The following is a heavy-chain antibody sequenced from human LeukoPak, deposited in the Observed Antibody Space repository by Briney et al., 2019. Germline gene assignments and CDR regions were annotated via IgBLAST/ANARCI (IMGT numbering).Heavy chain of an antibody. CDR1: RFIFPSTG. J-gene: IGHJ4*02. V-gene: IGHV3-30*02. D-gene: IGHD3-3*01. Sequence: GGSLRLSCAASRFIFPSTGMHWVRQAPGKGLEWVSFIRYDGSDKYYADSVQGRFIISRDNSKNTLYLQMNSLRAEDTAVYYCARESDFWSGYYKSLDYWGQGTLVTVSS. CDR3: ARESDFWSGYYKSLDY. CDR2: IRYDGSDK.